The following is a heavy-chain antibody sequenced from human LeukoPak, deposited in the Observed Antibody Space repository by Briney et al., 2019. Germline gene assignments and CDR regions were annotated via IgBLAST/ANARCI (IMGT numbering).Heavy chain of an antibody. V-gene: IGHV3-23*01. CDR1: GFTVISNY. CDR2: ISGSGGST. D-gene: IGHD5-12*01. CDR3: AKDVDIAPNWFDP. Sequence: PGGSLRLSCAASGFTVISNYMTWVRQAPGKGLEWVSVISGSGGSTYYADSVKGRFTISRDNSKNTLYLQMNSLRAEDTAVYYCAKDVDIAPNWFDPWGQGTLVTVSS. J-gene: IGHJ5*02.